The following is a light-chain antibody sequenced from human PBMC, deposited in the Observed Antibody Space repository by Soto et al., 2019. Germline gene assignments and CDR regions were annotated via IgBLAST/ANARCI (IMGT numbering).Light chain of an antibody. CDR1: QSVNSN. J-gene: IGKJ1*01. Sequence: EIVMTQSPATMSVSPGERATLSCRASQSVNSNLVWYQQKPGQAPRLLIYGASTRATGIPGRVSGSGYGTEFTLTISSLQSADFAVYYCQQYNNWLWTFGQGNKGEI. CDR2: GAS. CDR3: QQYNNWLWT. V-gene: IGKV3-15*01.